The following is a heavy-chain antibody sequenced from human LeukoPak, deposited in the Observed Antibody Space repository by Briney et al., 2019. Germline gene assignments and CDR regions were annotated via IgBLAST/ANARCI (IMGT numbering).Heavy chain of an antibody. CDR2: INPSGGST. V-gene: IGHV1-46*01. Sequence: ASVKVSCKASGYTFTSYYMHWVRQAPGLGLEWMGIINPSGGSTSYAQKFQGRVTMTRDMSTSTVYMELSSLRSEDTAVYYCASGIVVVPAAMSGAFDIWGQGTMVTVSS. D-gene: IGHD2-2*01. J-gene: IGHJ3*02. CDR1: GYTFTSYY. CDR3: ASGIVVVPAAMSGAFDI.